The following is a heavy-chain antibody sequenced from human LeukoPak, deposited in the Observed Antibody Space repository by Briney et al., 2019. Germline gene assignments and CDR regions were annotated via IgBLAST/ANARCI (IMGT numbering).Heavy chain of an antibody. J-gene: IGHJ4*02. D-gene: IGHD2-2*02. V-gene: IGHV3-23*01. CDR1: GFTFSSYA. CDR2: ISGSGGST. Sequence: GGSLRLSCAASGFTFSSYAMSWVRQAPGKGLEWVSAISGSGGSTYYADSVKGRFTISRDNAKNSLYLQMNSLRAEDTAVYYCARVADIVVVPAAIPVPYYFDYWGQGTLVTVSS. CDR3: ARVADIVVVPAAIPVPYYFDY.